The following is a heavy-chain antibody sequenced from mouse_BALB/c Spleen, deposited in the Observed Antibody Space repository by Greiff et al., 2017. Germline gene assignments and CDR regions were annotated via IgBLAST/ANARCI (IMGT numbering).Heavy chain of an antibody. J-gene: IGHJ3*01. CDR1: GFTFTSFG. CDR2: ISSGSSTI. CDR3: ARSGEYDGLAY. Sequence: EVQGVESGGGLVQPGGSRKLSCAASGFTFTSFGMHWVRQAPEKGLEWVAYISSGSSTIYYADTVKGRFTISRDNPKKTLFLQMTSLRSEDTAMYYCARSGEYDGLAYGGRETLVTVSA. V-gene: IGHV5-17*02. D-gene: IGHD2-14*01.